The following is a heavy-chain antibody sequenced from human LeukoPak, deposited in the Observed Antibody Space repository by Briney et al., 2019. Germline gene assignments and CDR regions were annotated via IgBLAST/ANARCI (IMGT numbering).Heavy chain of an antibody. D-gene: IGHD1-20*01. CDR2: ISSSGSTI. V-gene: IGHV3-48*03. CDR3: ARDRPRITGTTTMGSCDY. CDR1: GFTFSSYE. J-gene: IGHJ4*02. Sequence: PGGSLRLSCAASGFTFSSYEMNWVRQAPGKGLEWVSYISSSGSTIYYADSVKGRFTISRDNAKNSLYLQMNSLRAEDTAVYYCARDRPRITGTTTMGSCDYWGQGTLVTVS.